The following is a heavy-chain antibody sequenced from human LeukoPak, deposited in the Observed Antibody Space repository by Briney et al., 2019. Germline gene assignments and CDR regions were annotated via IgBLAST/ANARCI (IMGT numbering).Heavy chain of an antibody. J-gene: IGHJ4*02. Sequence: SETLSLTCAVYGGSFSGYYWSWIRQPPGKGLEWIGEINHSGSTNYNPSLKSRVTISVDTSKNQFSLKLSSVTAADMAVYYCARGYYYSGSLPDYWGQGTLVTVSS. V-gene: IGHV4-34*01. CDR1: GGSFSGYY. D-gene: IGHD1-26*01. CDR2: INHSGST. CDR3: ARGYYYSGSLPDY.